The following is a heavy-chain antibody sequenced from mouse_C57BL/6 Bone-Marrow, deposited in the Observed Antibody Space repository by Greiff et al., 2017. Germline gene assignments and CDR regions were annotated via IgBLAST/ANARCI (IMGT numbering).Heavy chain of an antibody. V-gene: IGHV5-12*01. CDR2: ISNGGGST. D-gene: IGHD2-2*01. J-gene: IGHJ2*01. CDR1: GFTFSDYY. Sequence: EVKLMESGGGLVQPGGSLKLSCAASGFTFSDYYMYWVRQTPGQRLEWVAYISNGGGSTYYPDTVKGRFTISRDNANNTLYLQMSSLKSEDTAMYYCARREYGYDLDYWGQGTTLTVSS. CDR3: ARREYGYDLDY.